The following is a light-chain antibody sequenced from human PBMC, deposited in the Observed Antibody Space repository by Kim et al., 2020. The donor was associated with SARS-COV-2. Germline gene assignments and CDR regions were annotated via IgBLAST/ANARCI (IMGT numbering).Light chain of an antibody. CDR2: DAS. Sequence: EIVLTQSPATLSLSPGESATLSCRASQSVGSYLAWYQQKPGQAPRLLIYDASERATGIPARFSGSGSGTDFTLTISSLEPEDLAVYYCQQRTNWSWTFGQGTKVVIK. CDR3: QQRTNWSWT. CDR1: QSVGSY. J-gene: IGKJ1*01. V-gene: IGKV3-11*01.